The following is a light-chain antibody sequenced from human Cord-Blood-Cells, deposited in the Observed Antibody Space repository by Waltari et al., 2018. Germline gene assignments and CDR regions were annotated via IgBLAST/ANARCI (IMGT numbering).Light chain of an antibody. V-gene: IGLV3-21*04. CDR2: YDS. CDR3: QVWDSSSDHV. J-gene: IGLJ1*01. CDR1: NIGSKS. Sequence: SYVLTQPPSVSVAPGKTARFTCGGNNIGSKSVHWYQQKPGQAPVLVIYYDSDRPSGIPERFSGSNSGNTATLTISRVEAGDEADYYCQVWDSSSDHVYGTGTKVTVL.